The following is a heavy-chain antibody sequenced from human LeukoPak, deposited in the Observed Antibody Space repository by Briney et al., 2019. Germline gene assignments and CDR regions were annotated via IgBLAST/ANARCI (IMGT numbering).Heavy chain of an antibody. CDR1: GGSISSGDYY. Sequence: SETLSLTCTVSGGSISSGDYYWTWIRQPPGKGLEWIGYIYYTGSTYYNPSPKSRITISVGTSKNQFSLKLSSVTAADTAVYYCARRKLGIGNWFDPWGQGTLVTVSS. J-gene: IGHJ5*02. CDR3: ARRKLGIGNWFDP. D-gene: IGHD7-27*01. CDR2: IYYTGST. V-gene: IGHV4-30-4*01.